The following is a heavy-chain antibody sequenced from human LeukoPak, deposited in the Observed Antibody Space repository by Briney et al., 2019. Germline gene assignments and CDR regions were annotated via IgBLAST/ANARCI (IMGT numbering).Heavy chain of an antibody. CDR1: GGSISNTNW. CDR2: ISLTGLT. D-gene: IGHD2-8*01. J-gene: IGHJ4*02. CDR3: SRENGAFSPFGY. Sequence: SETLSLTCGVSGGSISNTNWWSWVRQPPGQGLEWIGEISLTGLTNYNPSLESRVSVSLDKSKNQLSLNLTSVTAADTAVYYCSRENGAFSPFGYWGQGALVTVPS. V-gene: IGHV4-4*02.